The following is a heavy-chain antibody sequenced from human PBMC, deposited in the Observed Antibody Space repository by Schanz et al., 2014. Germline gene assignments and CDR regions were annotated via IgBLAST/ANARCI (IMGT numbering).Heavy chain of an antibody. CDR3: PRDPTWRLDL. V-gene: IGHV4-61*02. CDR1: GGSIRSGTYY. D-gene: IGHD5-12*01. CDR2: VFPNEIT. Sequence: QVQLQESGPGLGKPSQTLSLTCTVSGGSIRSGTYYWSWVRQPAGKALQWVARVFPNEITNYNPSLKSRVPTSPASSEMKSPRTLETLAAADTAVYYCPRDPTWRLDLWGRGTLVTVSS. J-gene: IGHJ2*01.